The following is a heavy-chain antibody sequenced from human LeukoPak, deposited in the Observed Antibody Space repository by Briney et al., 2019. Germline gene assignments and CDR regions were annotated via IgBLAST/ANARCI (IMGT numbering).Heavy chain of an antibody. CDR2: ISGSGGST. Sequence: GGSLRLSCAASGCTFSSYAMSWVRQAPGKGLEWVSAISGSGGSTYYADSVKGRFTISRDNSKNTLYLQMNSLRAEDTAVYYCAKSQGYCSGGSCYSGTGAYSVGFDYWGQGTLVTVSP. CDR3: AKSQGYCSGGSCYSGTGAYSVGFDY. CDR1: GCTFSSYA. J-gene: IGHJ4*02. D-gene: IGHD2-15*01. V-gene: IGHV3-23*01.